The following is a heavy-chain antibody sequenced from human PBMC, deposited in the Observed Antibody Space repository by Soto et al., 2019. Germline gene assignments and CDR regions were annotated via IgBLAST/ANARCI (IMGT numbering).Heavy chain of an antibody. Sequence: SLSGAACGLTFSDYAMSWVRQTPGKGLEWISGISGIGGGTTSYEDSVKGRFTISRDNSKNTLYLQMNSLRADDTAVYYCAKASMWLPKAPDYWGQGTLVPGSS. CDR2: ISGIGGGTT. D-gene: IGHD5-12*01. CDR1: GLTFSDYA. CDR3: AKASMWLPKAPDY. J-gene: IGHJ4*02. V-gene: IGHV3-23*01.